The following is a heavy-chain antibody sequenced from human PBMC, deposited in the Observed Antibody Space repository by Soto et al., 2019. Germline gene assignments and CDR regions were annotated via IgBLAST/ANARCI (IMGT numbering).Heavy chain of an antibody. CDR1: GYSFRSYD. CDR3: ARMATSGTLNWFDP. CDR2: MNPNSGNT. Sequence: ASVKVSCKASGYSFRSYDISWVRQATGQGLEWMGWMNPNSGNTGYAQKFKGRVSMTRNTSITTAYLELSSLRSDDTAIYYCARMATSGTLNWFDPWGQGTLVTVSS. V-gene: IGHV1-8*02. J-gene: IGHJ5*02.